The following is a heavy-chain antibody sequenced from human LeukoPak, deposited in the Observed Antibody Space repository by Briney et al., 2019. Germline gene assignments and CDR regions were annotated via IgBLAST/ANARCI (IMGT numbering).Heavy chain of an antibody. J-gene: IGHJ4*02. CDR2: ISSSSSYI. CDR1: GFTFSSYS. CDR3: ARDQGEYYYDSSGYLDY. D-gene: IGHD3-22*01. Sequence: GGSLRLSCAASGFTFSSYSMNWVRQAPGKGLEWVSSISSSSSYIYYADSVKGRFTISRDNAKNSLYLQMNSLRAEDTAVYYCARDQGEYYYDSSGYLDYWGQGTLVTVSS. V-gene: IGHV3-21*01.